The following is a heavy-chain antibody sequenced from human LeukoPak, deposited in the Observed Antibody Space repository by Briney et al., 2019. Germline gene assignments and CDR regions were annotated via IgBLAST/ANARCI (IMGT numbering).Heavy chain of an antibody. D-gene: IGHD2-21*02. V-gene: IGHV3-7*01. CDR2: ITVDVRET. Sequence: GGSLRLSCVTTDFTVKNSWTTWVRQGPREGLEWGANITVDVRETTKFGPVKGRFTISRDNAKNSLYLEMNSLRAEDTAVYYCARERIHWGGADCKSYFDNWGQGTLVTVSS. J-gene: IGHJ4*02. CDR3: ARERIHWGGADCKSYFDN. CDR1: DFTVKNSW.